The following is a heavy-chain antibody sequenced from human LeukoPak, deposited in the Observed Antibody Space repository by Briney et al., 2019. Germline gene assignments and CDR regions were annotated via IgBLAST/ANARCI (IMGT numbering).Heavy chain of an antibody. V-gene: IGHV3-21*04. CDR1: GFTFSSYS. Sequence: GGSLRLSCAASGFTFSSYSMNWVRQAPEKGLEWVSSISSSSSYIYYADSVKGRFTISRDNAKNTLYLQMNNLRVEDTAVYYCARYHTALNYWGQGTLVTASS. CDR2: ISSSSSYI. D-gene: IGHD5-18*01. CDR3: ARYHTALNY. J-gene: IGHJ4*02.